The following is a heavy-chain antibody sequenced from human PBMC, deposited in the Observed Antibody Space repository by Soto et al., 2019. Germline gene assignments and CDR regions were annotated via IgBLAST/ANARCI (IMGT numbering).Heavy chain of an antibody. CDR3: ARGPTYSTPTALPSKYYGYFWMDV. V-gene: IGHV3-7*01. Sequence: GGSLRISCAASGFTFSSDWMSWVRQAPGKGREWVANIKQDGSEKYYVDSVKGRFTISRDNANHSLYLQMNSLRAEDTAVYYWARGPTYSTPTALPSKYYGYFWMDVWAQGTTDTVSS. CDR1: GFTFSSDW. CDR2: IKQDGSEK. J-gene: IGHJ6*02. D-gene: IGHD6-13*01.